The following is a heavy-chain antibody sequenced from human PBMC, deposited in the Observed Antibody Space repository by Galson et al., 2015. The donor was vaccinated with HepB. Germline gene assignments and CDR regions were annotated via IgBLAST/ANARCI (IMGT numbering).Heavy chain of an antibody. V-gene: IGHV5-10-1*01. Sequence: QSGAEVKKPGESLRISCKGSGYSFTSYWISWVRQMPGKGLEWMGRIDPSDSYTNYSPSFQGHVTISADKSISTAYLQWSSLKASDTAMYYCARRRGVKGEGYWYFDLWGRGTLVTVSS. CDR1: GYSFTSYW. D-gene: IGHD1-26*01. CDR3: ARRRGVKGEGYWYFDL. J-gene: IGHJ2*01. CDR2: IDPSDSYT.